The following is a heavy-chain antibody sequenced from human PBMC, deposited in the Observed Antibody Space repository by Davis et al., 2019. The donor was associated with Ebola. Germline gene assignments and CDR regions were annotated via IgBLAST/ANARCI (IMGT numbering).Heavy chain of an antibody. Sequence: ASVQNSCKTSGYKFTAFYIHWIRLGPGQGLDWMGWSNPVTGEADYAQRFQGRVTLTRDTSINTVYMKMAGLTSEDTATYFCARDGGGEAVAGDGGDFDFWGQGTLVTVSS. J-gene: IGHJ4*02. D-gene: IGHD6-19*01. CDR1: GYKFTAFY. CDR2: SNPVTGEA. V-gene: IGHV1-2*02. CDR3: ARDGGGEAVAGDGGDFDF.